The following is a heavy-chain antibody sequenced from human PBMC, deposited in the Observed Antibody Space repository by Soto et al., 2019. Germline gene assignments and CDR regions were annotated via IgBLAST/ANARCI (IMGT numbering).Heavy chain of an antibody. CDR2: IKQNGSET. J-gene: IGHJ4*02. CDR3: ARGDTVRSFDY. CDR1: GFTFSSYC. V-gene: IGHV3-7*01. D-gene: IGHD4-4*01. Sequence: GGSLRLSCAASGFTFSSYCMSWVRQAPGKGLEWVANIKQNGSETYYVDSVKGRFTISRDNAKNSLYLQMNSLRAEDTAVYYCARGDTVRSFDYWGQGTLVTVSS.